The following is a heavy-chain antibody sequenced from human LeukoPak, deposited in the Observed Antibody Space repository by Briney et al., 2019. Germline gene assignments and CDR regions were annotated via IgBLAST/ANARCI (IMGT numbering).Heavy chain of an antibody. Sequence: ASVKVSCKASGYTFTGYYMHWVRQAPGQGLEWMGWINPYSGATNYAQKFQGRVTMTRDTSISTAYMELSRLRSDDTAVYYCARNPRITIFGVVILGGEYNWFDPWGQGTLVTVSS. V-gene: IGHV1-2*02. D-gene: IGHD3-3*01. J-gene: IGHJ5*02. CDR2: INPYSGAT. CDR1: GYTFTGYY. CDR3: ARNPRITIFGVVILGGEYNWFDP.